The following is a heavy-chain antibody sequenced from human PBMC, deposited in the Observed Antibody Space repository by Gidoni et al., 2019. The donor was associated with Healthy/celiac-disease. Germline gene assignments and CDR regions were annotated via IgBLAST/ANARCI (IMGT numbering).Heavy chain of an antibody. CDR2: IYHSGST. Sequence: QVQLQESGPGLVKPSGTLSLTCAVSGGSISRSNWWCWVRPPPGKGLEWIGEIYHSGSTNYNPALKSRVTISVDKSNTQFSLKLSSVTAADTAVYYCARIYGSGSYWVDYWGQGTLVTVSS. CDR1: GGSISRSNW. J-gene: IGHJ4*02. CDR3: ARIYGSGSYWVDY. D-gene: IGHD3-10*01. V-gene: IGHV4-4*02.